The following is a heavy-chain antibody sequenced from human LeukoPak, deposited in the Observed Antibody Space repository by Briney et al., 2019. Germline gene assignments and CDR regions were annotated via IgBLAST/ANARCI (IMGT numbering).Heavy chain of an antibody. Sequence: ASVKVSCKASGGTFSSYTISWVRQAPGQGLEWMGRIIPILGIANYAQKFQGRVTITADKSTSTAYMELSSLRSEDTAVYYCARGSSSWDWFGPWGQGTLVTVSS. CDR3: ARGSSSWDWFGP. CDR1: GGTFSSYT. V-gene: IGHV1-69*02. J-gene: IGHJ5*02. CDR2: IIPILGIA. D-gene: IGHD6-13*01.